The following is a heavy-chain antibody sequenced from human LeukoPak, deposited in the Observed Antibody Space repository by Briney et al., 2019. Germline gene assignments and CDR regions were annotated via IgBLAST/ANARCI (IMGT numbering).Heavy chain of an antibody. D-gene: IGHD3-10*01. V-gene: IGHV3-23*01. J-gene: IGHJ4*02. Sequence: GGSLRLSCAASGFTFSSYAMSWVRQAPGKGLEWVSAISGSGGSTYYADSVKGRFTVSRDNPKNTLYLQMNSLRAEDTAIYYCVKANMVRGVTLKFDYWGQGTLVTVSS. CDR2: ISGSGGST. CDR3: VKANMVRGVTLKFDY. CDR1: GFTFSSYA.